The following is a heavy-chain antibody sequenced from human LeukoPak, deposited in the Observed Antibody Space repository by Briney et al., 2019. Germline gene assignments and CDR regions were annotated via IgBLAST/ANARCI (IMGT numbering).Heavy chain of an antibody. CDR1: RFTFSSYS. V-gene: IGHV3-21*01. CDR2: ISSSSSYI. D-gene: IGHD4-11*01. CDR3: ASPLHLP. J-gene: IGHJ5*02. Sequence: GGSLRLSCAASRFTFSSYSRNWVRQAPGKGLEWVSSISSSSSYIYYAHSVKGRFTISRDNAKNSLYLQMNSLRAEDTAVYYCASPLHLPWGQGTLVTVSS.